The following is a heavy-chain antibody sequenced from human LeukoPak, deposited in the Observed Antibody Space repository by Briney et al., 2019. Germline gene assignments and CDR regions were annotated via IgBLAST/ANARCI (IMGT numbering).Heavy chain of an antibody. J-gene: IGHJ4*02. CDR1: TFTFSSYG. V-gene: IGHV3-30*02. D-gene: IGHD3-3*01. CDR2: IRSDGTIK. Sequence: GGSLRLSCAASTFTFSSYGMHWVRQAPGKGLEWVAFIRSDGTIKYYADSVKGRFTISRDNSKNTLYLQMNSLRTEDTAVYYCAKDEIFGSSWTFDYWGQGTLVTVSS. CDR3: AKDEIFGSSWTFDY.